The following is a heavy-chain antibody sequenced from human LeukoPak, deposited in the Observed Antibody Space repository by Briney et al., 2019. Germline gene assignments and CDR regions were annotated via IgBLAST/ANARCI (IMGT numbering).Heavy chain of an antibody. CDR2: IVVGSGNT. CDR3: AAISSGWYEDY. V-gene: IGHV1-58*02. D-gene: IGHD6-19*01. CDR1: GFTFTSSA. Sequence: ASVKVSCKASGFTFTSSAMQWVRQARGQRREWIGWIVVGSGNTNYAQKFQERVTITRDMSTSKAYMELSSLRSEDTAVYYCAAISSGWYEDYWGQGTLVTVSS. J-gene: IGHJ4*02.